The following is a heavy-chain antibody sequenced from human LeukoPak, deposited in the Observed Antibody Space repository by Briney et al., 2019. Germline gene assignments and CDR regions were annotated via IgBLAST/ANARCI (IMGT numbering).Heavy chain of an antibody. D-gene: IGHD3-22*01. CDR1: GFSLTSGGMC. CDR2: IDWEDDK. CDR3: ALSPYYYDSSGSRIFDY. J-gene: IGHJ4*02. V-gene: IGHV2-70*12. Sequence: SGPTLVKPTQTLTLTCTFSGFSLTSGGMCVSWIRQPPGKALEWLALIDWEDDKYYSTSLRTRLTISMDTSKNQVVLTMTNMDLVDTATYYCALSPYYYDSSGSRIFDYWGQGTLVTVSS.